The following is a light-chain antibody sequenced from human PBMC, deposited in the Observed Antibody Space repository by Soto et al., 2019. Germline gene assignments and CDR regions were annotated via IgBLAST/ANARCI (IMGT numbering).Light chain of an antibody. CDR2: EVS. CDR3: SSYTSSSTLYV. V-gene: IGLV2-14*01. Sequence: ALTQPASVSRSPGQSITIACTGTSSDVGGYNYVSWYQQHPGKAPKLMIYEVSNRPSGVSNRFSGSKSGNTASLTISGLQAEDEADYYCSSYTSSSTLYVFGTGTKVTVL. J-gene: IGLJ1*01. CDR1: SSDVGGYNY.